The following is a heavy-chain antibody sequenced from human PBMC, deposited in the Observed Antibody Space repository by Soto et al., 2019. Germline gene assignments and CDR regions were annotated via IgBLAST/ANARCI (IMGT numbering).Heavy chain of an antibody. D-gene: IGHD6-13*01. CDR2: IYYSGST. Sequence: QLQLQESGPGLVKPSETLSLTCTVSGGSISSSSYYWGWIRQPPGKGLEWIGSIYYSGSTCYNPSRKSRVTISVDTSKNQFALKLSSVTAADTAVYYCARRGSSSWYGYWGQGTLVTVSS. J-gene: IGHJ4*02. V-gene: IGHV4-39*01. CDR3: ARRGSSSWYGY. CDR1: GGSISSSSYY.